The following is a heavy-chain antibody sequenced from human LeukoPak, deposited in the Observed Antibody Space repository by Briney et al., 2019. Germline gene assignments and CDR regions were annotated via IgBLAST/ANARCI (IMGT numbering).Heavy chain of an antibody. V-gene: IGHV4-4*02. D-gene: IGHD4/OR15-4a*01. Sequence: TGTLSLTCAVSGGSISSSNWWSWVRQPPGKGLEWIGEIYHSGSTNYNPSLKSRVTMSVDTSKNQFSLKLSSVTAADTAVYYCARDGAKYIVSYMDVWGKGTTVTVSS. CDR3: ARDGAKYIVSYMDV. J-gene: IGHJ6*03. CDR1: GGSISSSNW. CDR2: IYHSGST.